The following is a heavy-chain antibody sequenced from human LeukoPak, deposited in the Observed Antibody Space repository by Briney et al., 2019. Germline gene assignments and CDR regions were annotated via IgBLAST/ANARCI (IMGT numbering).Heavy chain of an antibody. CDR1: GYTLTELS. Sequence: ASVKVSCKVSGYTLTELSMHWLRQAPGKRLEWMGGFYPEDGETIYAQKFQGRVTMTEDTSTDTAYMELSSLRSEDTAVYYCGTGHGDYVRAFDIWGQGTMVTVSS. J-gene: IGHJ3*02. CDR2: FYPEDGET. V-gene: IGHV1-24*01. CDR3: GTGHGDYVRAFDI. D-gene: IGHD4-17*01.